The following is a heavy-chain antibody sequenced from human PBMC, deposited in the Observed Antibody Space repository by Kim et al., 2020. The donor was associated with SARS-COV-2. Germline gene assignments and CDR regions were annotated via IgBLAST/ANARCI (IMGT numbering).Heavy chain of an antibody. J-gene: IGHJ4*02. CDR1: GFTFSSYG. D-gene: IGHD6-19*01. CDR2: IWYDGSNK. V-gene: IGHV3-33*01. CDR3: ARDKVVAGLDY. Sequence: GGSLRLSCAASGFTFSSYGMHWVRQAPGKGLEWVAVIWYDGSNKYYADSVKGRFTISRDNSKNTLYLQMNSLRAEDTAVYYCARDKVVAGLDYWGQGTLVTVSS.